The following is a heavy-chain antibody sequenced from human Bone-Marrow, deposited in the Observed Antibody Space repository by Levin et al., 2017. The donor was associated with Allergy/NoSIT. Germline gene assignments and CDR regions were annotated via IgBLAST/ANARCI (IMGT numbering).Heavy chain of an antibody. Sequence: ASVKVSCKASGYSFTSNGISWVRQAPGQGLEWMGWITVHNGDTEYAQKFQGRVSMTTDTSTNTVSLELQGLRSDDTAVYYCARVACRDGYGYAVYNRFDPWGQGTLITVSS. CDR1: GYSFTSNG. CDR2: ITVHNGDT. J-gene: IGHJ5*02. CDR3: ARVACRDGYGYAVYNRFDP. D-gene: IGHD5-24*01. V-gene: IGHV1-18*01.